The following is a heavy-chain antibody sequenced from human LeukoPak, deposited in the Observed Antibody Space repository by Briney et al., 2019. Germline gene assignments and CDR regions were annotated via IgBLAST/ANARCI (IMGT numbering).Heavy chain of an antibody. V-gene: IGHV4-59*01. CDR3: AREYSSGWYYFDY. CDR1: GGSISSYY. CDR2: IYYSGST. Sequence: PSETLSLTCTVSGGSISSYYWSWIRQPPGKGLEWIGYIYYSGSTNYNPSLKSRVTISVDTSKNQFSLKLSSVTAADTAVYYCAREYSSGWYYFDYWGQGTLVTVSS. J-gene: IGHJ4*02. D-gene: IGHD6-19*01.